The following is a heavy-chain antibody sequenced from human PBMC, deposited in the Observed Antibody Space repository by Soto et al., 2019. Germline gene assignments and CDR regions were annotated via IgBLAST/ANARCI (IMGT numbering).Heavy chain of an antibody. CDR2: ISYDGSNK. V-gene: IGHV3-30-3*01. CDR3: ARGGPYYYDSSDWGAFHI. D-gene: IGHD3-22*01. Sequence: QMQLVESGGGVVQPGRSLRLSCAAFGFTFSTYAMHWVRQAPGKGLDWVAVISYDGSNKYYADSVKGRFTISRDNSKNTLYLQMNSLRAEDTTVYYCARGGPYYYDSSDWGAFHIWGQGTMVTVSS. J-gene: IGHJ3*02. CDR1: GFTFSTYA.